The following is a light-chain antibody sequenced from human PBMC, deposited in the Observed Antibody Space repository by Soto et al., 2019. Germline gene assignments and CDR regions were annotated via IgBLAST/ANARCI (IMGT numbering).Light chain of an antibody. V-gene: IGKV1-5*01. CDR3: QQYNSYPYT. CDR2: DAT. J-gene: IGKJ2*01. Sequence: DIQMTQSPSTLSAFVGDRVTITCRASQSVSTWLAWYQQKQGKAPKLLIYDATSLESGVPSRFSGSGSGTEFTLTISSLQPDDFATYYCQQYNSYPYTFGQGTKLEIK. CDR1: QSVSTW.